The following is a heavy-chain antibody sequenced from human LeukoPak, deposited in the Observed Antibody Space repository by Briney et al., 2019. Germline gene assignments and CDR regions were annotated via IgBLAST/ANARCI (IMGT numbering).Heavy chain of an antibody. CDR3: ATALLRASTYMDV. J-gene: IGHJ6*03. Sequence: GGSLRLSCAASGFTFRTYAMNWVRQAPGKGLEWVSGIGVSGTSTYYADSVKGRFTISRDNSKNTLYLQINSLRAEDTAVYYCATALLRASTYMDVWGNGTTVTVSS. D-gene: IGHD1-1*01. V-gene: IGHV3-23*01. CDR1: GFTFRTYA. CDR2: IGVSGTST.